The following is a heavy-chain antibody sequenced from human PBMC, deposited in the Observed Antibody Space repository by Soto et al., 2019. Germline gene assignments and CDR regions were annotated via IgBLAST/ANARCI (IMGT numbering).Heavy chain of an antibody. CDR3: ARSLLSGSYNYYYYGMDV. D-gene: IGHD1-26*01. V-gene: IGHV1-69*13. CDR2: IIPIFGTA. CDR1: GTTFSSYT. Sequence: ASVKVSCKASGTTFSSYTISWVRQAPGQGLEWMGGIIPIFGTATYAQKFQGRVTIIADESTSTAYMELSSLRSEDTAVYYCARSLLSGSYNYYYYGMDVWGQGTTVTVSS. J-gene: IGHJ6*02.